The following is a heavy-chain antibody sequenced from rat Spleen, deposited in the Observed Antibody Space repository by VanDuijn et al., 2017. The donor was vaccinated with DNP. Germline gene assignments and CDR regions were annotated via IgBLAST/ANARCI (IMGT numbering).Heavy chain of an antibody. CDR2: LSYNGGTP. J-gene: IGHJ3*01. CDR3: STGIPTWFAY. V-gene: IGHV5-20*01. Sequence: EVQLVESGGGLVQPGRSLKLSCAASGFTFSDYYMAWVRQVPTKGLEWVATLSYNGGTPYYQDSVKGRFTISRDNAKSTLYLQMDSLRSEDTATYYCSTGIPTWFAYWGEVTLVTVSS. CDR1: GFTFSDYY. D-gene: IGHD1-4*01.